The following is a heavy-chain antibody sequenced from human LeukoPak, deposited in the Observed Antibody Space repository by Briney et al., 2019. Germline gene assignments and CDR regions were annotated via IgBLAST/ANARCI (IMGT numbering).Heavy chain of an antibody. CDR3: AKKLPGYYDSSGYVG. Sequence: GGSLRLSCAASGFIFGAYGMHWVRQAPGTGLEWVTFIGSDGSHKYYADSVKGRFTISRDNSKNTLYLQMNSLRAEDTAVYYCAKKLPGYYDSSGYVGWGQGTLVTVSS. CDR2: IGSDGSHK. D-gene: IGHD3-22*01. CDR1: GFIFGAYG. V-gene: IGHV3-30*02. J-gene: IGHJ4*02.